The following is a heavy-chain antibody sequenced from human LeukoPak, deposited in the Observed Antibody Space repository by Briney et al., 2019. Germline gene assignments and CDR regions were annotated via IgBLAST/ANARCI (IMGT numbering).Heavy chain of an antibody. Sequence: GGSLRLSCAASGFTFSNYALSWVRQAPGKGLEWVSIIYSGGSTFYADSVKGRFTISRDNSKNTLYLQMNSLRAEDTAVYYCARAGSYLNAFDIWGQGTMVTVSS. D-gene: IGHD3-10*01. CDR3: ARAGSYLNAFDI. CDR1: GFTFSNYA. V-gene: IGHV3-53*01. J-gene: IGHJ3*02. CDR2: IYSGGST.